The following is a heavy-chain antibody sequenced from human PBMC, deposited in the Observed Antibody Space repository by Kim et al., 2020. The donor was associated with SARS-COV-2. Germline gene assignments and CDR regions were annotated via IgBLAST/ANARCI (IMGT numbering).Heavy chain of an antibody. CDR1: GGSISSGGYY. Sequence: SETLSLTCTVSGGSISSGGYYWSWIRQHPGKGLEWIGYIYYSGSTNYNPSLKSRVTISIDTSKKQFSLKLSSVTAADTAVYYCARLTYYDFWSGHPRPETNYGVDVWGQGTTVTVSS. CDR3: ARLTYYDFWSGHPRPETNYGVDV. V-gene: IGHV4-31*03. CDR2: IYYSGST. J-gene: IGHJ6*02. D-gene: IGHD3-3*01.